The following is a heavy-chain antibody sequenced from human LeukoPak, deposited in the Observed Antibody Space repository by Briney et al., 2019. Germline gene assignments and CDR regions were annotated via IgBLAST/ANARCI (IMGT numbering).Heavy chain of an antibody. J-gene: IGHJ5*02. V-gene: IGHV3-23*01. CDR3: ARCMVLSQGWYNWFGP. CDR1: GFDLTTYA. D-gene: IGHD6-13*01. CDR2: IRIGGGGA. Sequence: GGSLRLYCAASGFDLTTYAMTWVRQAPAKGLEWVSSIRIGGGGAYYADSVKGRFTISRDNSENTLHLQMNNLRVEDTARYFCARCMVLSQGWYNWFGPWGPRTLVTVSS.